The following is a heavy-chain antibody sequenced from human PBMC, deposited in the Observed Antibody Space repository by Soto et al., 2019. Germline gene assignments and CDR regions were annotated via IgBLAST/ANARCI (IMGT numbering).Heavy chain of an antibody. J-gene: IGHJ2*01. CDR3: AKGGRCSSTSCYVNWYFDL. V-gene: IGHV3-23*01. Sequence: PGGSLRLSCAASGFTFSSYAMSWVRQAPGKGLEWVSAISGSGGSTYYADSVKGRFTISRDNSKNTLYLQMNSLRAEDTAVYYCAKGGRCSSTSCYVNWYFDLWGRGTLVTVSS. CDR2: ISGSGGST. D-gene: IGHD2-2*01. CDR1: GFTFSSYA.